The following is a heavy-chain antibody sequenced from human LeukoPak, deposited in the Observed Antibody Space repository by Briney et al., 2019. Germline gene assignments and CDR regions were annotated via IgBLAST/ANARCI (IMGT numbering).Heavy chain of an antibody. Sequence: GGSLRLSCAASGFTFSSYSMNWVRQAPGKGLEWVSSISSSSSYIYYADSVKGRFTISRDNAKNSLYLQMNSLRAEDTAVYYCAREKRWLPKGDAFDIWGQGTMVTVSS. V-gene: IGHV3-21*01. J-gene: IGHJ3*02. CDR1: GFTFSSYS. CDR2: ISSSSSYI. CDR3: AREKRWLPKGDAFDI. D-gene: IGHD5-24*01.